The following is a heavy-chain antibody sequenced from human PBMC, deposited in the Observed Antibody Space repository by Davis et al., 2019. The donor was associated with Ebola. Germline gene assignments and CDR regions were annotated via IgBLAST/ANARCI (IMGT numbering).Heavy chain of an antibody. D-gene: IGHD1-26*01. CDR3: ARGNTLWELQQYNWFDP. CDR1: GYTFTSYY. CDR2: INPSGGST. J-gene: IGHJ5*02. V-gene: IGHV1-46*01. Sequence: AASVKVSCKASGYTFTSYYMHWVRQAPGQGLEWMGIINPSGGSTSYAQKFQGRVTMTRDTSTSTVYMELSSLRSEDTAVYYCARGNTLWELQQYNWFDPWGQGTLVTVSS.